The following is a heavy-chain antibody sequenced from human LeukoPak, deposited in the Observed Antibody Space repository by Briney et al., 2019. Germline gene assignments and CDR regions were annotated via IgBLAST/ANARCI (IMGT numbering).Heavy chain of an antibody. CDR1: GYSISSGYY. Sequence: PSETLSLTCAVSGYSISSGYYWGWIRQPPGKGLEWIGSIYHSGSTYYNPSLKSRVTISVDTSKNQFSLKLSSVTAADTAVYYCARQGLYYYDSSGPDAFDIWSQGTMVTVSS. CDR2: IYHSGST. CDR3: ARQGLYYYDSSGPDAFDI. D-gene: IGHD3-22*01. V-gene: IGHV4-38-2*01. J-gene: IGHJ3*02.